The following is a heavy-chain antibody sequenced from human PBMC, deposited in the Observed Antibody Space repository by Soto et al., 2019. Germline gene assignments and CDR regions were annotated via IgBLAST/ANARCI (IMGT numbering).Heavy chain of an antibody. CDR3: ARDVAAAVSSLWFDP. CDR2: IIPIFGTA. Sequence: QVQLVQSGAEVKKPGSSVKVSCKASGGTFSSYAISWVRQAPGQGLEWMGGIIPIFGTANYAQKFQGGVTITANESTSTAYMELSSLRSEDTAVYYCARDVAAAVSSLWFDPWGQGTLVTVSS. V-gene: IGHV1-69*12. J-gene: IGHJ5*02. D-gene: IGHD6-13*01. CDR1: GGTFSSYA.